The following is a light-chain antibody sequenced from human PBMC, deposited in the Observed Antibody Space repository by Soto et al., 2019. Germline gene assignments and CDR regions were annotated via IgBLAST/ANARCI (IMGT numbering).Light chain of an antibody. Sequence: SYELTQPLSVSVALGQTARITCGGNNIGGKNVHWYQQKPGQAPVLVIYRDSNWPSGIPERFSGSNSGNTATLTISRAQAGDEADYYCQVWDSSTVVFGGGTKVTVL. CDR1: NIGGKN. CDR3: QVWDSSTVV. CDR2: RDS. V-gene: IGLV3-9*01. J-gene: IGLJ3*02.